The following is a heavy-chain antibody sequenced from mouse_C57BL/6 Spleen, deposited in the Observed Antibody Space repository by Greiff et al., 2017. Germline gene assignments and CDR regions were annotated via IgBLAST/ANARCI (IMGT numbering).Heavy chain of an antibody. V-gene: IGHV1-66*01. J-gene: IGHJ4*01. CDR3: ARLTGTFYYAMDY. CDR2: IYPGSGNT. Sequence: QVQLQQSGPELVKPGASVKISCKASGYSFTSYYIHWVKQRPGQGLEWIGWIYPGSGNTKYNEKFKGKATLTADTSSSTAYMQLSSLTSEDSAVYYCARLTGTFYYAMDYWGQGTSVTVSS. CDR1: GYSFTSYY. D-gene: IGHD4-1*01.